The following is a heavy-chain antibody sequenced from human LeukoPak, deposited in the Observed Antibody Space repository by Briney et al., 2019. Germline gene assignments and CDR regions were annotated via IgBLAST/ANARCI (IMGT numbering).Heavy chain of an antibody. Sequence: SGGSLRLSCAASGFTFSNAWMNWVRQAPGKGLEWVGRIKSKADGETIDYAAPVKGRFTFSRDDSKNMLYLQMNSLKSEDTAVYYCSTLTSRGLSDSWGQGTLVTVSS. J-gene: IGHJ4*02. D-gene: IGHD1-20*01. CDR3: STLTSRGLSDS. V-gene: IGHV3-15*07. CDR1: GFTFSNAW. CDR2: IKSKADGETI.